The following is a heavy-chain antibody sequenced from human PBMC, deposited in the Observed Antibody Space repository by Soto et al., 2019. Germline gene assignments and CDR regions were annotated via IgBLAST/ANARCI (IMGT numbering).Heavy chain of an antibody. CDR1: GYTFTGYY. CDR3: ARDQREYSSSTPYYYYYMDI. CDR2: INPNSGGT. D-gene: IGHD6-6*01. Sequence: ASVKVSCKASGYTFTGYYMHWVRQAPGQGLEWMGWINPNSGGTNYAQKFQGWVTMTRDTSISTAYMELSRLRSDDTAVYYCARDQREYSSSTPYYYYYMDIWGKGTTVTVSS. J-gene: IGHJ6*03. V-gene: IGHV1-2*04.